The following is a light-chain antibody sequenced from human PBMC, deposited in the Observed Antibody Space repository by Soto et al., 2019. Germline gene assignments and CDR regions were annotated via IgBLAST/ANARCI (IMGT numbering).Light chain of an antibody. CDR3: QQYNNWPIT. J-gene: IGKJ5*01. Sequence: EIVMTQSPATLSVSPGERATLSCRASQSISSNFAWYQQRPGQAPRLLIYGASTRATGIPARFSGSGSGTEFTLTISSLHSEDFAVYYCQQYNNWPITFGQGTRLENK. V-gene: IGKV3-15*01. CDR1: QSISSN. CDR2: GAS.